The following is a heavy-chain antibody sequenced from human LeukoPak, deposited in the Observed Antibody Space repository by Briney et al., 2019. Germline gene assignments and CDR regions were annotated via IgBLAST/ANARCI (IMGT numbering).Heavy chain of an antibody. D-gene: IGHD2-21*02. Sequence: SETLSLTCTVSGGSITGHYWTWIRQSPGKGLEWIGFVYDNGNTNYNSSLQSRVTMSVDTSTNQLSLKMTSVTAADTAIYYCARVFRGVVTSNWFDPLGQGTLVTVSS. CDR3: ARVFRGVVTSNWFDP. CDR2: VYDNGNT. V-gene: IGHV4-59*11. J-gene: IGHJ5*02. CDR1: GGSITGHY.